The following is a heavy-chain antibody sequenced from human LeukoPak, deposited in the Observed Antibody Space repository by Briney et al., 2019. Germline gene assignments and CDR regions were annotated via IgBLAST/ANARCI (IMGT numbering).Heavy chain of an antibody. V-gene: IGHV4-30-2*01. Sequence: SETLSLTCAVSGGSISSGGYSWSWIRQPPGKGLEWIEYIYHSGSTYYNPSLKSRVTISVDRSKNQFSLKLSSVTAADTAVYYCARTTMVRGRSFDPWGQGTLVTVSS. CDR1: GGSISSGGYS. D-gene: IGHD3-10*01. CDR3: ARTTMVRGRSFDP. CDR2: IYHSGST. J-gene: IGHJ5*02.